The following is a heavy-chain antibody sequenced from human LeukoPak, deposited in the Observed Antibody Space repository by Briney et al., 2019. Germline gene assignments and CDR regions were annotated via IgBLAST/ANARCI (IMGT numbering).Heavy chain of an antibody. V-gene: IGHV1-2*02. CDR2: INPNSGGT. D-gene: IGHD3-3*01. J-gene: IGHJ4*02. CDR3: ARARGPDFWSGYAYDY. CDR1: GYTFTGYY. Sequence: EASVKVSCKASGYTFTGYYMHWVRQAPGQGLEWMGWINPNSGGTNYAQKFQGRVTMTRDTSISTAYMELSRLRSDDTAVYYYARARGPDFWSGYAYDYWGQGTLVTVSS.